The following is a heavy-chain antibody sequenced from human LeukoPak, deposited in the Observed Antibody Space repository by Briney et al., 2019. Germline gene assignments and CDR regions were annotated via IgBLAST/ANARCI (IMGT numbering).Heavy chain of an antibody. J-gene: IGHJ4*02. CDR1: GGSISSGYYY. Sequence: SQTLSLTCTVSGGSISSGYYYWNWIRQHPGKGLEWIGFIHYSGSTYYNPSLRSRVTISIDTSKNQFSLNLSSVTAADTAVYYCARGQDTPNDYWGQGTLVTVSS. CDR2: IHYSGST. D-gene: IGHD5-18*01. CDR3: ARGQDTPNDY. V-gene: IGHV4-31*03.